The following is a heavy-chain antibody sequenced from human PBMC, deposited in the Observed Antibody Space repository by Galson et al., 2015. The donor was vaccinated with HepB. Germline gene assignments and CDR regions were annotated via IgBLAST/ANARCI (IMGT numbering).Heavy chain of an antibody. CDR2: INPLFGTA. J-gene: IGHJ4*02. CDR3: ATNAARGIFFEF. Sequence: SVKVSCKASGTMFSGFGTSWVRQAPGHGLEWMGEINPLFGTANYAQKFQGRVTITADRSTSTAYMELRSLRSDDTAMYYWATNAARGIFFEFWGQGTLVTVSS. D-gene: IGHD3-10*01. V-gene: IGHV1-69*06. CDR1: GTMFSGFG.